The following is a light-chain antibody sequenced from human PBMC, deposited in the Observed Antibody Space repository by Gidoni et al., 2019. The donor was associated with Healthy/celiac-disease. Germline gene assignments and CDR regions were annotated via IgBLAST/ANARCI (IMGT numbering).Light chain of an antibody. Sequence: EIVLTQSPATLSSSPGERATLSCRASQSVRSYLAWYQQKPGQAPRLLIYDASNRATGIPARFSGSGSGTDFTLTISSLEPEDFAVYYCQQRSNWPPLYTFXXXTKLEIK. CDR2: DAS. V-gene: IGKV3-11*01. CDR1: QSVRSY. J-gene: IGKJ2*01. CDR3: QQRSNWPPLYT.